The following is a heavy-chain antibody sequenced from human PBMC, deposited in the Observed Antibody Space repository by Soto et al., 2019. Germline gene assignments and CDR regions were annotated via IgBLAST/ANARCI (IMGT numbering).Heavy chain of an antibody. J-gene: IGHJ6*03. Sequence: SETLSLTCTVSGGSISSYYWSWIRQPPGKGLEWIGYIYYSGSTNYNPSLKSRVTISVDTSKNQFSLKLSSVTAADTAVYYCARHFHYGDYPHYYYYIDVWGKGTTVTVSS. D-gene: IGHD4-17*01. CDR2: IYYSGST. CDR3: ARHFHYGDYPHYYYYIDV. CDR1: GGSISSYY. V-gene: IGHV4-59*01.